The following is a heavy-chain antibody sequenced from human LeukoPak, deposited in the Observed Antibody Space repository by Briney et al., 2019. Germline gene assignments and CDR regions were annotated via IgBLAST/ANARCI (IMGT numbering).Heavy chain of an antibody. Sequence: ASVQVSCKASGGTFISYAISWVRQAPGQGLEWMGGIIPIFGTANYAQKFQGRVTITADESTSTAYMELSSLRSEDTAVYYCASPSLGAQWLGTPYYYYYYGMDVWGQGTTVTVSS. D-gene: IGHD6-19*01. J-gene: IGHJ6*02. CDR2: IIPIFGTA. CDR3: ASPSLGAQWLGTPYYYYYYGMDV. V-gene: IGHV1-69*13. CDR1: GGTFISYA.